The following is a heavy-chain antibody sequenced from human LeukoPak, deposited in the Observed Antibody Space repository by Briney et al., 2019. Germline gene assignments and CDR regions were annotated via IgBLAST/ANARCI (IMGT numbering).Heavy chain of an antibody. CDR1: GGSISSYY. V-gene: IGHV4-59*12. Sequence: SETLSLTCTVSGGSISSYYWSWIRQPPGKGLEWIGYMYYSGSTNYNPSLKSRVTISVDMSKNQFSLKLSSVTAADTAVYYCATDPGYYDSSNYWGQGTLVTVSS. CDR3: ATDPGYYDSSNY. CDR2: MYYSGST. D-gene: IGHD3-22*01. J-gene: IGHJ4*02.